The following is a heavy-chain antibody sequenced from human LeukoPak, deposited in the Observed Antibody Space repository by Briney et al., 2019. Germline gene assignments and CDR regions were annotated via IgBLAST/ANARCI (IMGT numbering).Heavy chain of an antibody. CDR2: INHSGST. J-gene: IGHJ5*02. CDR1: GGSFSGYY. V-gene: IGHV4-34*01. CDR3: ARGTSYSSATGWFDP. Sequence: SETLSLTCAVYGGSFSGYYWSWIRQPPGKGLEWIGEINHSGSTNYNPSLKSRVTISVDTSKNQFSLKLSSVTAAGTAVYYCARGTSYSSATGWFDPWGQGTLVTVSS. D-gene: IGHD6-25*01.